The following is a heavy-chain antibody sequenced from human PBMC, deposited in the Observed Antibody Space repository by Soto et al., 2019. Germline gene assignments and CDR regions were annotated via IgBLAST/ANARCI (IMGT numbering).Heavy chain of an antibody. V-gene: IGHV3-23*01. D-gene: IGHD4-17*01. J-gene: IGHJ4*02. CDR3: AKAATVVTLYYFDY. Sequence: GSLGLSCAASGLTVNNYGMSWVRQDPGKGLEWVSAITDSGGSTYYADSVKGRFTISRDNSKNTVYLQMNSLRAEDTAVYYCAKAATVVTLYYFDYWGQGTLVTVS. CDR2: ITDSGGST. CDR1: GLTVNNYG.